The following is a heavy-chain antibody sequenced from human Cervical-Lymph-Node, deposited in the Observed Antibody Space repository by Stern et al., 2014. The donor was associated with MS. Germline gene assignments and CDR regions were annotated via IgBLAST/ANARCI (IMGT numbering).Heavy chain of an antibody. CDR1: GFTFSSYG. V-gene: IGHV3-30*18. D-gene: IGHD5-18*01. CDR3: AKDLSRYTAMAY. CDR2: ISYDGSNK. J-gene: IGHJ4*02. Sequence: VQLVESGGGVVQPGRSLRLSCAASGFTFSSYGMHWVRQAPGKGLEWVAVISYDGSNKYYADSVKGRFTISRDNSKNTLYLQMNSLRAEDTAVYYCAKDLSRYTAMAYWGQGTLVTVSS.